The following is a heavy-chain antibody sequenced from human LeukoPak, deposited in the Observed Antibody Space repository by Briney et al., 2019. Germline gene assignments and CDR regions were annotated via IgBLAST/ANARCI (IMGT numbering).Heavy chain of an antibody. D-gene: IGHD3-22*01. CDR3: ARGPDYYDSSGYLGY. Sequence: SETLSLTCTVSGGSISSYYWGWIRQPPGKGLEWIGYIYYSGSTNYNPSLKSRVTISVDTSKNQFSLKLSSVTAADTAVYYCARGPDYYDSSGYLGYWGQGTLVTVSS. CDR1: GGSISSYY. J-gene: IGHJ4*02. CDR2: IYYSGST. V-gene: IGHV4-59*01.